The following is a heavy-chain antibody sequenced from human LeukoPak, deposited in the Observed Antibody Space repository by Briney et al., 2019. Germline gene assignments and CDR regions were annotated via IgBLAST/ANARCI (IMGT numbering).Heavy chain of an antibody. V-gene: IGHV1-69*04. CDR1: GGTFSSYA. J-gene: IGHJ5*02. D-gene: IGHD5-18*01. Sequence: SVKVSCKASGGTFSSYAISWARQAPGQGLEWMGRIIPIFGIANYAQKFQGRVTITADKSTSTAYMELSSLRSEDTAVYYCARERSSVDTAMVIYWFDPWGQGTLVTVSS. CDR3: ARERSSVDTAMVIYWFDP. CDR2: IIPIFGIA.